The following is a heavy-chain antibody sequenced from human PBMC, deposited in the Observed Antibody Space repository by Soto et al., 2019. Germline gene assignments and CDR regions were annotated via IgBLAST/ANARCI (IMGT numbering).Heavy chain of an antibody. CDR3: ARLGIAARPGVYYGMDV. CDR1: GGSISSYY. V-gene: IGHV4-59*01. J-gene: IGHJ6*02. CDR2: IYYSGST. D-gene: IGHD6-6*01. Sequence: SETLSLTCTVSGGSISSYYWSWIRQPPGKGLEWIGYIYYSGSTNYNPSLKSRVTISLDTSKNQFSLKLSSVTAADTAVYYCARLGIAARPGVYYGMDVWGQGTTVTVSS.